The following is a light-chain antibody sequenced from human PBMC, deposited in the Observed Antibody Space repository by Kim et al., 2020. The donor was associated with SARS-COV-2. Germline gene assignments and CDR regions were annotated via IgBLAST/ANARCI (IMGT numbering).Light chain of an antibody. Sequence: SYELTQPPSVSVSPGQTASITCSGDKLGNKYACWYQQKSGQSPVLVIYQHSKRPSGIPERFSGSNSENTATLTISGTQAMDEAYYYCQAWDSSTVVFGGGTQLTVL. J-gene: IGLJ2*01. CDR1: KLGNKY. CDR2: QHS. V-gene: IGLV3-1*01. CDR3: QAWDSSTVV.